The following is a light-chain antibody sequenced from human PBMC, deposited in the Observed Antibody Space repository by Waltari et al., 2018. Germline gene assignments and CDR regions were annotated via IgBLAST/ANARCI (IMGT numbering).Light chain of an antibody. V-gene: IGLV1-44*01. Sequence: QSVLTQPPSASGTPGQSVTISCSGSSSNIGTNTVNWYQQLPGTAPKLLICRNNHRPSGVPARLSGSKSGDSAYLALSGLQSEDEADYYCAAWDDSRNGPVFGGGTELTVL. J-gene: IGLJ3*02. CDR3: AAWDDSRNGPV. CDR2: RNN. CDR1: SSNIGTNT.